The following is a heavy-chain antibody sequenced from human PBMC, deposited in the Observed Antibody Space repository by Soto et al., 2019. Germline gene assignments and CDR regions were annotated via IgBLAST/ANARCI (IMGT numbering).Heavy chain of an antibody. CDR1: GFTFSSYW. D-gene: IGHD6-13*01. J-gene: IGHJ4*02. CDR2: INSDGSST. Sequence: PGGSLILSCAAAGFTFSSYWMHWVRQAPGKGLVWVSRINSDGSSTSYADSVKGRFTISRDNAKNTLYLQMNSLRAEDTAVYYCAREGIAAAGSLDYWGQGTLVTVSS. CDR3: AREGIAAAGSLDY. V-gene: IGHV3-74*01.